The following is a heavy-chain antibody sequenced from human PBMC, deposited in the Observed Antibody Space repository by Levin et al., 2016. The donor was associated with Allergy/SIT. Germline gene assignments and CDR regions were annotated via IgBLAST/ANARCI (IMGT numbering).Heavy chain of an antibody. CDR3: AHIPLPVAPAATGSDY. CDR2: INGGGGIT. Sequence: VRQAPGKGLEWVSAINGGGGITYYADSVKGRFTISRDNSRNTLFVLMNSLRVEDTAVYYCAHIPLPVAPAATGSDYWGQGTLVTVSS. V-gene: IGHV3-23*01. J-gene: IGHJ4*02. D-gene: IGHD6-13*01.